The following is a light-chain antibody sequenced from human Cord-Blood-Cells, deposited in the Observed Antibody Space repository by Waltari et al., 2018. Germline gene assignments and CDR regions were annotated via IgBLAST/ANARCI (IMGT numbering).Light chain of an antibody. CDR1: QSVSSSY. CDR3: QQYGSSPHS. CDR2: GAS. Sequence: EIVLTQSPGTLSLSPGERATLSCSASQSVSSSYLAWYQQKPGQAPRLLIYGASSRDTGIPDRFSGSGSGTDFTLTISRLEPEDFAVYYCQQYGSSPHSFGQGTKLEIK. J-gene: IGKJ2*03. V-gene: IGKV3-20*01.